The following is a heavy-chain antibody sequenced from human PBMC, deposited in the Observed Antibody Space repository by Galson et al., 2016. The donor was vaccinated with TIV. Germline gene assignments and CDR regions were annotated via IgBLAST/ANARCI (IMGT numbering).Heavy chain of an antibody. CDR2: VYYSGAT. D-gene: IGHD2-15*01. Sequence: TLSLTCSVFGGSISNGDYYWTWIRQPPGKGLEWIGYVYYSGATNYNPSLKGRVTLSVDRSTNQFSLRLNSVTAADTAVYRCAGCRGDYYYGIDVWGQGTTVNASS. V-gene: IGHV4-30-4*08. CDR1: GGSISNGDYY. CDR3: AGCRGDYYYGIDV. J-gene: IGHJ6*02.